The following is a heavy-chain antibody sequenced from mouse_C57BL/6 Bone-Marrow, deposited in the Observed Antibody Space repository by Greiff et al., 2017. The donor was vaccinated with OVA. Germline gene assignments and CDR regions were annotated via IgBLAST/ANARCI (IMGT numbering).Heavy chain of an antibody. CDR3: ARRYYYSPSYWYFDV. CDR2: IYPGSGST. V-gene: IGHV1-55*01. D-gene: IGHD1-1*01. J-gene: IGHJ1*03. CDR1: GYTFTSYW. Sequence: VQLQQSGAELVKPGASVKMSCKASGYTFTSYWITWVKQRPGQGLEWIGDIYPGSGSTNYNEKFKSKATLTVDPSSSTAYMPLSSLTSEDSAVYYCARRYYYSPSYWYFDVWGTGTTVTVSS.